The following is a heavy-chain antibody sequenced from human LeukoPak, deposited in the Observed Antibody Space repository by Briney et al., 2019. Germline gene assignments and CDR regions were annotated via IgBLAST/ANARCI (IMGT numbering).Heavy chain of an antibody. J-gene: IGHJ4*02. D-gene: IGHD3-10*01. Sequence: GGTLRLSCAASGFTVSSNYMSWVRQAPGKGLEWVSVIYSGGSTYYADSVKGRFTISRDNSKNTLYLQMNSLRAEDTAVYYCARETVRGVFDYWGQGTLVTVSS. CDR1: GFTVSSNY. CDR3: ARETVRGVFDY. V-gene: IGHV3-53*01. CDR2: IYSGGST.